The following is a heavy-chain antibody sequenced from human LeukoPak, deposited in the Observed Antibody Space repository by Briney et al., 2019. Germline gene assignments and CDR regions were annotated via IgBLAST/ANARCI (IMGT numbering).Heavy chain of an antibody. CDR1: GFTFSNYW. Sequence: GGSLSLSCAASGFTFSNYWMSWVRQASGKGLEWVANIKEDGSEKYYVDSVKGRFTISRDNARNSLYLQMNSLRAEDTAVYYCASGRQLGYWGQGTLVTVSS. CDR3: ASGRQLGY. CDR2: IKEDGSEK. J-gene: IGHJ4*02. D-gene: IGHD6-13*01. V-gene: IGHV3-7*01.